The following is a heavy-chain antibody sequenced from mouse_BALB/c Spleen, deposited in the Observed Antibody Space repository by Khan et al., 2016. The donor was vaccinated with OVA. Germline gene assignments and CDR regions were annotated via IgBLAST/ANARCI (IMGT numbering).Heavy chain of an antibody. Sequence: VELVESGAELARPGASVKMSCKASGYTFTSYTIHWVKQRPGQGLEWIGYINPSNIYTNYNQKFRDKATLTADKSSRTAYIQLSSLTSEDSAVDYCSRVGSDHGNDGAWFAYWGQGTLVTVSA. D-gene: IGHD2-2*01. V-gene: IGHV1-4*01. J-gene: IGHJ3*01. CDR2: INPSNIYT. CDR1: GYTFTSYT. CDR3: SRVGSDHGNDGAWFAY.